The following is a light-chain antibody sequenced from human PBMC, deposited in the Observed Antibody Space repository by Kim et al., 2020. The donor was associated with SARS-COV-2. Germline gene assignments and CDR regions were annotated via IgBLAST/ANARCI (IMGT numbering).Light chain of an antibody. Sequence: DIQMTQSPSSLSASVGVRVTISCQASQDINYSLNWYQQKPGKAPKLLIYDASNLEMGVPSRFSGSRSGTDFTFTISSLQPEDFATYFCHQYDNLPLTFGGGTKVDIK. V-gene: IGKV1-33*01. CDR3: HQYDNLPLT. CDR1: QDINYS. J-gene: IGKJ4*01. CDR2: DAS.